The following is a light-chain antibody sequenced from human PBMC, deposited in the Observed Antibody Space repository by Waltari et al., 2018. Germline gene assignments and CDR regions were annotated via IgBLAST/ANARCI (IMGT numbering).Light chain of an antibody. CDR1: QAISSY. CDR3: QQYYGDPLT. J-gene: IGKJ4*01. Sequence: AIRITQSPSSLSASTGDRVTITCRPSQAISSYLAWYQQKPCKAPKLLIYASSTLQSGVPSRFSGSGSGTNFTLTIGCLQSEDFATYFCQQYYGDPLTFGGGTKVEI. V-gene: IGKV1-8*01. CDR2: ASS.